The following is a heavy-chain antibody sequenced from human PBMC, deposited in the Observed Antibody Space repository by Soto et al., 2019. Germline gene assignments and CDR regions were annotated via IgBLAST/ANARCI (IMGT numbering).Heavy chain of an antibody. CDR3: ARDLEMATITHSDY. J-gene: IGHJ4*02. CDR1: GFTFSGYA. Sequence: QVQLVESGGGVVQPGRSLRLSCAASGFTFSGYAMHWVRQAPGKGLEWVAVISYDGSHKYYADSVKGRFTISRDNSKNTLYLQMNSLRAEDTAVYYCARDLEMATITHSDYWGQGTLVTVSS. V-gene: IGHV3-30-3*01. CDR2: ISYDGSHK. D-gene: IGHD5-12*01.